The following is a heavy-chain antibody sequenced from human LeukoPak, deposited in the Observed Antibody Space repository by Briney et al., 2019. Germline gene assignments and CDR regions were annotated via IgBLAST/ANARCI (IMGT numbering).Heavy chain of an antibody. CDR2: ISGSGAST. CDR1: GFTSGNYA. CDR3: AKRSRAAAGTHDC. V-gene: IGHV3-23*01. D-gene: IGHD6-13*01. J-gene: IGHJ4*02. Sequence: GGSLRLSCAASGFTSGNYAMSWVRQAPGKGLQWVSSISGSGASTYYADSVNGRFTISRDNSKNTLYLQMNSLRVEDTAVYYCAKRSRAAAGTHDCWGQGTLVTVSS.